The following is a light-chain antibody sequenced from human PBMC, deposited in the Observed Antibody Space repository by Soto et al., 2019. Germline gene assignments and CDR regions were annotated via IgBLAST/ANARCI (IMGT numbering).Light chain of an antibody. J-gene: IGKJ1*01. Sequence: EIVLTQSPVTLSLSPGERATLSCRASQSVSSSYLAWYQQKPGQAPRLLIYGASSRATGIPDRFSGSGSGTDFTLTISRLEPEDFAVYYCQQYGSSPQTFGHGTKVDIK. CDR2: GAS. CDR1: QSVSSSY. V-gene: IGKV3-20*01. CDR3: QQYGSSPQT.